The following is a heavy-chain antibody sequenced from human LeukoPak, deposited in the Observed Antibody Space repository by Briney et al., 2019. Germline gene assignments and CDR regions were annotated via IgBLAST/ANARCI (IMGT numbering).Heavy chain of an antibody. CDR3: ARDVLGYYGSGSNFDY. J-gene: IGHJ4*02. CDR2: IIPILGIA. Sequence: SVKVSFKASGGTFSSYAISWVRQAPGQGLEWMGRIIPILGIANYAQMFHGRVTITADKSTSTAYMELSSLRSEDTAVYYCARDVLGYYGSGSNFDYWGQGTLVTVSS. D-gene: IGHD3-10*01. V-gene: IGHV1-69*04. CDR1: GGTFSSYA.